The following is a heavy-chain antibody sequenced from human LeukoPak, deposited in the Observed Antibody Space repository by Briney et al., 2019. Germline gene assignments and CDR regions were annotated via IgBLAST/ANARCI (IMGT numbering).Heavy chain of an antibody. CDR3: ARRLFQLSRYAFDI. J-gene: IGHJ3*02. V-gene: IGHV4-34*12. D-gene: IGHD1-1*01. Sequence: SETLSLTCAVNGGSFSIYYWTWIRQPPGKGLEWIGEIIHSGSTNYNPSLKSRVSISVDTSKNQFSLKLSSVTAADTAVYYCARRLFQLSRYAFDIWGQGTMVTVSS. CDR2: IIHSGST. CDR1: GGSFSIYY.